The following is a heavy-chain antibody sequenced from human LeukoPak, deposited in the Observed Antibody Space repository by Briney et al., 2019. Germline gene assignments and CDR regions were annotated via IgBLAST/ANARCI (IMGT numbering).Heavy chain of an antibody. Sequence: MPGGSLRLSCAASGFTFSSYSMNWVRQAPGKGLEWVSSISMSSSYIYYADSVKGRFTISRDNAKNSLYLQMNSLRAEDTAVYYCKGYYDSSGYKAYWGQGTLVTVSS. D-gene: IGHD3-22*01. V-gene: IGHV3-21*01. CDR2: ISMSSSYI. J-gene: IGHJ4*02. CDR1: GFTFSSYS. CDR3: KGYYDSSGYKAY.